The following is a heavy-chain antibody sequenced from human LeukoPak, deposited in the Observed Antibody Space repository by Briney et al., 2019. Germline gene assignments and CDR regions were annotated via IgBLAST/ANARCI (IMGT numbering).Heavy chain of an antibody. D-gene: IGHD5-18*01. CDR2: IRYDGSNK. CDR3: AKRDTATGGSYYFDY. J-gene: IGHJ4*02. V-gene: IGHV3-30*02. Sequence: GGSPRLSCAASGFTFSSYGMHWVRQAPGKGLEWVALIRYDGSNKYYADSVKGRFTVSGDNSKNTVYLQMNSLRAEDTAVYYCAKRDTATGGSYYFDYWGQGTLVTVSS. CDR1: GFTFSSYG.